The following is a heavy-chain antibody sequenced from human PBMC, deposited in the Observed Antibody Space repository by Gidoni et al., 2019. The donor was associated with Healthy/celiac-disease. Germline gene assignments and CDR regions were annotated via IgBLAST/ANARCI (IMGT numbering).Heavy chain of an antibody. CDR2: ISSSSSTI. CDR3: ARDDVGTGYYYYGMDV. V-gene: IGHV3-48*01. D-gene: IGHD6-13*01. CDR1: GFTFSSYS. J-gene: IGHJ6*02. Sequence: EVQLVESGGGLVQPGGSLRLSCAASGFTFSSYSMNWVRQAPGKGLEWVSYISSSSSTIYDEDSVKGRFTISRDNAKNSLYLQMNSLRAEDTAVYYCARDDVGTGYYYYGMDVWGQGTTVTVSS.